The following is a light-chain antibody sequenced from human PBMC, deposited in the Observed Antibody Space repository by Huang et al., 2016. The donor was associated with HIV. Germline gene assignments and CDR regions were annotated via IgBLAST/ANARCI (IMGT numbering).Light chain of an antibody. CDR3: QQCNNWPPVT. V-gene: IGKV3D-15*01. CDR1: QSVSSN. CDR2: GAS. J-gene: IGKJ2*01. Sequence: EVVMTQSPATLSVSPGERATLSCRASQSVSSNLAGYQQKPGQAPWRLIYGASTRATRLPARFSGSGSMTEFTLNISSRQCEDFAVYYCQQCNNWPPVTFGQGTKLEIK.